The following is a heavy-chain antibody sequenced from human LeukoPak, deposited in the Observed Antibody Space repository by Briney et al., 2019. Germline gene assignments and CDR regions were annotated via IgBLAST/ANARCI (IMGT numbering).Heavy chain of an antibody. D-gene: IGHD1-26*01. CDR1: GYTFTSYD. CDR3: ATSGGWELLSYYYYMDV. V-gene: IGHV1-8*01. Sequence: RASVKVSCKASGYTFTSYDINWVRQATGQGLEWMGWMNPNSGNTGYAQKFQGRVTMTRNTSISTAYMELSSLRSEDTAVYYCATSGGWELLSYYYYMDVWGKGTTVTISS. J-gene: IGHJ6*03. CDR2: MNPNSGNT.